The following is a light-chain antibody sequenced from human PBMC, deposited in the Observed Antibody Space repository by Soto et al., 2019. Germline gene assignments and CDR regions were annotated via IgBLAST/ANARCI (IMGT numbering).Light chain of an antibody. CDR1: QSVRSY. V-gene: IGKV1-39*01. CDR3: QQTYSTPTGA. CDR2: TAP. Sequence: DIQMTQSPSILSASVGDRVTITCRASQSVRSYFSWYQQKPGKAPKVLIYTAPGLQSGAPSSLSASGSGTDFTLSVVTLQPEDFTTYYCQQTYSTPTGAFGQGTKV. J-gene: IGKJ1*01.